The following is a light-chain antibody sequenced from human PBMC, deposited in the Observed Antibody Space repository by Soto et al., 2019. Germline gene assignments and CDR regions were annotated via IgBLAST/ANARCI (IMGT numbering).Light chain of an antibody. Sequence: DIVMTQSPDSLAVSLGETAAINCKSSQSVLYSSDNKNYLTWYQQKPGQPPKLLIYWASTRESGVPDRFSGSGSGTDFTLTISSPQAEDVAVYYCQQYYSSPRTFGQGTKVDIK. V-gene: IGKV4-1*01. J-gene: IGKJ1*01. CDR3: QQYYSSPRT. CDR2: WAS. CDR1: QSVLYSSDNKNY.